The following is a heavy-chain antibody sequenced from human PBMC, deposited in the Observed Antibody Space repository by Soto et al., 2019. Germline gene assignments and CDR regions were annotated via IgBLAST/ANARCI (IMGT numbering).Heavy chain of an antibody. CDR3: ARGGWSLDY. Sequence: QVQLQESGPGLVKPSETLSLTCTVSGGSISNHYWSWIRQPPGKGLEWIGYIYYTGNTDYNPSLKSRVTISVDTSKNQFSLKLTSVTAADTAVYFCARGGWSLDYWGQGTLVTVSS. CDR2: IYYTGNT. CDR1: GGSISNHY. J-gene: IGHJ4*02. D-gene: IGHD6-19*01. V-gene: IGHV4-59*11.